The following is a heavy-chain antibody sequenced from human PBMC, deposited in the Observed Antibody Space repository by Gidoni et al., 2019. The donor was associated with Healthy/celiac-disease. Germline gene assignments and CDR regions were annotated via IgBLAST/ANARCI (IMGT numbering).Heavy chain of an antibody. D-gene: IGHD3-22*01. V-gene: IGHV6-1*01. J-gene: IGHJ4*02. CDR2: TYYRSKWYN. CDR1: GDSVSTNSSA. CDR3: ARDRYDSSGYTQGYYFDY. Sequence: QVQLQQSGPGLVRPSQPLSRTCAISGDSVSTNSSAWNWIRQSPSRGLEWLGRTYYRSKWYNDYAVSVKSRITINPDTSKNQFSLQLNSVTPEDTAVYYCARDRYDSSGYTQGYYFDYWGQGTLVTVSS.